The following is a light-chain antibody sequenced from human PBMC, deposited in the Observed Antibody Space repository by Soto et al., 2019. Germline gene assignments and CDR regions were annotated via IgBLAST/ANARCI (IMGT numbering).Light chain of an antibody. Sequence: EIVLTQSPGTLSLSPGDRATLSCRASQSVTSDYLAWYQQKPGQAPRLLIYGASIRATGIPDRFSGSGSGTDFTLTISRLEPEDFAVYYCQQHNSWPHTFGQGTKLEIK. V-gene: IGKV3-20*01. CDR3: QQHNSWPHT. CDR2: GAS. CDR1: QSVTSDY. J-gene: IGKJ2*01.